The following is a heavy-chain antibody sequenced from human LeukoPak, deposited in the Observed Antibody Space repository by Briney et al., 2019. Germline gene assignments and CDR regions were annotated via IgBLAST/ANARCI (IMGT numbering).Heavy chain of an antibody. Sequence: SVKVSCKASGGTFSSYAISWVRQAPGQGLEWMGRIIPILGIANYAQKFQGRVTITADKSTSTAYMELSSLRSEDTAVYYCAPRHCIRNICYLGFDTWGQGVLVTVSS. CDR3: APRHCIRNICYLGFDT. J-gene: IGHJ5*02. D-gene: IGHD2-2*01. CDR2: IIPILGIA. V-gene: IGHV1-69*04. CDR1: GGTFSSYA.